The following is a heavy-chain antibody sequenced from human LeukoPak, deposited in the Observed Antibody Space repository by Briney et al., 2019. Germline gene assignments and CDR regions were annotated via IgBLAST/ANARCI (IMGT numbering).Heavy chain of an antibody. CDR2: ISYDGSNK. J-gene: IGHJ4*02. CDR1: GLTLSSFG. CDR3: AKGPQYLIGYSSSWADY. D-gene: IGHD6-13*01. V-gene: IGHV3-30*18. Sequence: PGESRTLSCAPSGLTLSSFGMHWVRPAPGKGLEWGAVISYDGSNKYYADSVKGRFTISRDNSKTTLYLQMNSLRAEDTAVYYCAKGPQYLIGYSSSWADYWGQGTLVTVS.